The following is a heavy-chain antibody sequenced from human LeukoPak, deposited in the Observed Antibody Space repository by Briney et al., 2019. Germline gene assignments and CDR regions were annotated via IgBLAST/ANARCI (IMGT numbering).Heavy chain of an antibody. CDR2: INSDGSST. CDR3: AKVALNHYVWGSDRSPLGY. J-gene: IGHJ4*02. D-gene: IGHD3-16*02. V-gene: IGHV3-74*01. CDR1: GFTFSSYW. Sequence: GGSLRLSCAASGFTFSSYWMHWVRQAPGKGLVWVSRINSDGSSTRYADSVKGRFTISRDNTKNTLYLQMNSLRAEDTAIYYCAKVALNHYVWGSDRSPLGYWGQGTLVTVSS.